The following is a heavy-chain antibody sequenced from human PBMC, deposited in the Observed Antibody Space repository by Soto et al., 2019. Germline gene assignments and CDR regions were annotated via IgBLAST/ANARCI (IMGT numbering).Heavy chain of an antibody. CDR1: GFTFSSYE. CDR3: ASWESYYYDSSGYSNHYYYGMDV. Sequence: GGSLRLSCAASGFTFSSYEMNWVRQAPGKGLEWVSYISSSGSTIYYADPVKGRFTISRDNAKNSLYLQMNSLRAEDTAVYYCASWESYYYDSSGYSNHYYYGMDVWGQGTTVTVYS. D-gene: IGHD3-22*01. J-gene: IGHJ6*02. V-gene: IGHV3-48*03. CDR2: ISSSGSTI.